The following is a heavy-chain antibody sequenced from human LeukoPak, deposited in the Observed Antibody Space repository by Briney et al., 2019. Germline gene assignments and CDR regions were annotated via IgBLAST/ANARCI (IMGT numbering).Heavy chain of an antibody. CDR1: GYTFTSYY. V-gene: IGHV1-46*01. J-gene: IGHJ4*02. Sequence: ASVKVSCKASGYTFTSYYMHWVRQAPGQGLEWMGIINPSGGSTSYAQKFQGRVTITRDTSASTAYMELSSLRSEDTAVYYCARDRVVGWHEDFDYWGQGTLVTVSS. CDR3: ARDRVVGWHEDFDY. D-gene: IGHD1-26*01. CDR2: INPSGGST.